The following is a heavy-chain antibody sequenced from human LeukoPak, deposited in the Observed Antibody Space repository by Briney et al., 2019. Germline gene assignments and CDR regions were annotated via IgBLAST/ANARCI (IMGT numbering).Heavy chain of an antibody. V-gene: IGHV3-30*18. J-gene: IGHJ4*02. D-gene: IGHD6-19*01. CDR2: VSHDGGTR. CDR3: AKEPVMYASGWYFDD. Sequence: GGSLRLSCVASGFIFSDYGMQWFRQAPGRGPEWRGVVSHDGGTRFYADSGKGRIAISRDNSKNTLYLEMNCLRGEDTSVYYCAKEPVMYASGWYFDDWGQGALVTVSS. CDR1: GFIFSDYG.